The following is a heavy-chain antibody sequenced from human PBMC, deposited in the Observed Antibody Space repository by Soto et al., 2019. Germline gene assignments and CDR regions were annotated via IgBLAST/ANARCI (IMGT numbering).Heavy chain of an antibody. J-gene: IGHJ6*02. CDR3: ARGRGYSYGYVYYYYYGMDV. D-gene: IGHD5-18*01. Sequence: KASETLSLTCAVYGGSFSGYYWSWIRQPPGKGLEWIGEINHSGSTNYNPSLKSRVTISVDTSKNQFSLKLSSVTAADTAVYYCARGRGYSYGYVYYYYYGMDVWGQGTTVTVSS. CDR2: INHSGST. CDR1: GGSFSGYY. V-gene: IGHV4-34*01.